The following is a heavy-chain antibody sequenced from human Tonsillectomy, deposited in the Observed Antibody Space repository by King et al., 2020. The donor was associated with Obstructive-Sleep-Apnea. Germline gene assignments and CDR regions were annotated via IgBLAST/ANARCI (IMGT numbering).Heavy chain of an antibody. Sequence: QLQESGPGLVKPSETLYLTCTVSGGSISSYSWSCFRPPPGKGLEWIGYIYYGGSTNYNPSLKSRVTISVDTSKNQFSLNLSSVTAADTAFYYCARGGYYYFDYWGQGTLATVSS. J-gene: IGHJ4*02. CDR3: ARGGYYYFDY. CDR2: IYYGGST. D-gene: IGHD3-22*01. CDR1: GGSISSYS. V-gene: IGHV4-59*08.